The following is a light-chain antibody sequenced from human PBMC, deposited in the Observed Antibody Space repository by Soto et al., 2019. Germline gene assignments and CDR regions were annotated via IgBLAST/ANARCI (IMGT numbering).Light chain of an antibody. J-gene: IGLJ1*01. CDR2: EVI. CDR3: RSYVTGDNYV. Sequence: QSALTQPPSASGSPGQSVTISCTGTSSDVGGYNLVSWYQQHPGKDPKGVIYEVIKRPSGVPDRFSGSKSGNTASLTVSGLQAEDAADYFFRSYVTGDNYVFGSGTKVTVL. V-gene: IGLV2-8*01. CDR1: SSDVGGYNL.